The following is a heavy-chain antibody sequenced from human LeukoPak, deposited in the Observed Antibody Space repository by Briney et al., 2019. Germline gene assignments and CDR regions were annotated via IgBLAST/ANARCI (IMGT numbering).Heavy chain of an antibody. Sequence: SETLSLTCAVYGGSLSGYYWSWIRQPPGKGLEWIGEINHSGSTNYNPSLKSRVTISVDTSKNQFSLKLSSVTAADTAVYYCARGGSVAGTRYFDYWGQGTLVTVSS. CDR1: GGSLSGYY. V-gene: IGHV4-34*01. CDR3: ARGGSVAGTRYFDY. J-gene: IGHJ4*02. D-gene: IGHD6-19*01. CDR2: INHSGST.